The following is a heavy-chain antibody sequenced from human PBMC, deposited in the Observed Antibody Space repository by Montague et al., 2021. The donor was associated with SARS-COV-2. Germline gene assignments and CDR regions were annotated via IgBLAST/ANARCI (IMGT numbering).Heavy chain of an antibody. V-gene: IGHV3-21*04. CDR2: ISSSSSYI. D-gene: IGHD3-22*01. CDR3: ARDLLGGDDYYDSSGPLDX. CDR1: GFTFSSYS. Sequence: SLRLSCAASGFTFSSYSMNWVRQAPGKGLEWVSSISSSSSYIYYADSVKGRFTISRDNAKNSLYLQMNSLRAEDTAVYYCARDLLGGDDYYDSSGPLDXWGQGTLVTVSS. J-gene: IGHJ4*02.